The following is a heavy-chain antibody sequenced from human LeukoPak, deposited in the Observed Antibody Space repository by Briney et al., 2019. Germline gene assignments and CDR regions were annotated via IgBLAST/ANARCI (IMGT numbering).Heavy chain of an antibody. D-gene: IGHD5-24*01. Sequence: GGSLRLSCAASGFTFSSYGMHWVRQAPGKGLEWVAVIWYDGSNKYYADSVKGRFTISRDNSKNTLYLQMNSLRAEDTAVYYCARDMEATRYYYYYGMDVWGQGTTVTVSS. J-gene: IGHJ6*02. V-gene: IGHV3-33*01. CDR3: ARDMEATRYYYYYGMDV. CDR2: IWYDGSNK. CDR1: GFTFSSYG.